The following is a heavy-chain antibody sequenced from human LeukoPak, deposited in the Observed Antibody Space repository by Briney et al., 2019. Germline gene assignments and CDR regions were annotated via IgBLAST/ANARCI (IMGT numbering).Heavy chain of an antibody. D-gene: IGHD3-9*01. Sequence: GGSLRLSCAASGFTFSSYGMHWVRQAPGKGLEWVAVISYDGSNKYYADSVKGRFTISRDNSKNTLYLQMNSLRAEDTAVYYCAKDWRYYDILTGYDPHPSLPGNWGQGTLVTVSS. V-gene: IGHV3-30*18. CDR1: GFTFSSYG. CDR3: AKDWRYYDILTGYDPHPSLPGN. J-gene: IGHJ4*02. CDR2: ISYDGSNK.